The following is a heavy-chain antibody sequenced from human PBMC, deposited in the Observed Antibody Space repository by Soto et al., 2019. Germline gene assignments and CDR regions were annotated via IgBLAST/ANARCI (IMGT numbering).Heavy chain of an antibody. CDR1: GFTFSSYE. Sequence: SLRLSCAASGFTFSSYEMNWVRQAPGKGLEWVSYISSSGSTIYYADSVKGRFTISRGNAKNSLYLQMNSLRAEDTAVYYCAACRWGLIAVAGTGLCYGMDVWGQGTTVTVSS. CDR2: ISSSGSTI. J-gene: IGHJ6*02. V-gene: IGHV3-48*03. D-gene: IGHD6-19*01. CDR3: AACRWGLIAVAGTGLCYGMDV.